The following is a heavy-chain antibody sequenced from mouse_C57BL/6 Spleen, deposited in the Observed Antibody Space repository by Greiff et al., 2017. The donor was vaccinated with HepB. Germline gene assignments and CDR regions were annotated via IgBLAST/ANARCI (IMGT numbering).Heavy chain of an antibody. V-gene: IGHV1-18*01. CDR1: GYTFTDYN. J-gene: IGHJ1*03. Sequence: VQLQQSGPELVKPGASVKIPCKASGYTFTDYNMDWVKQSHGKSLEWIGDINPNNGGTIYNQKFKGKATLTVDKSSSTAYMELRSLTSEDTAVYYCARVYYGSSDWYFDVWGTGTTVTVSS. CDR2: INPNNGGT. CDR3: ARVYYGSSDWYFDV. D-gene: IGHD1-1*01.